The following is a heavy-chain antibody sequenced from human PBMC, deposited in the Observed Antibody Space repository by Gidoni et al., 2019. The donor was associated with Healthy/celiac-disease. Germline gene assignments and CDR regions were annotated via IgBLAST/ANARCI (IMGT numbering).Heavy chain of an antibody. CDR2: ISYDGSNK. Sequence: QVQLVESGGGVVQPGRSLRLSCAASGFTFSSYAMTWVRQAPGKGLEWVAVISYDGSNKYYAASVKGRFTISRDNSKNTLYLQMNSLRAEDTAVYYCARDHKYCSSTSCHVGYYYYYMDVWGKGTTVTVSS. CDR3: ARDHKYCSSTSCHVGYYYYYMDV. CDR1: GFTFSSYA. D-gene: IGHD2-2*01. V-gene: IGHV3-30-3*01. J-gene: IGHJ6*03.